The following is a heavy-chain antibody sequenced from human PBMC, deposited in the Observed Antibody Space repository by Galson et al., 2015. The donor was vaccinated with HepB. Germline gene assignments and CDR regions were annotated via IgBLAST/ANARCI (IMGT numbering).Heavy chain of an antibody. J-gene: IGHJ4*02. D-gene: IGHD3-10*01. CDR2: IWYDGTKR. CDR1: GFIFGSYG. V-gene: IGHV3-33*08. CDR3: ARAGFFGDHYFDS. Sequence: SLRLSCAASGFIFGSYGMHWVRQAPGKGLEWVALIWYDGTKRYYVDSVKGRFTISRDNSKSTRYLQMNSLRTEDTAVYYCARAGFFGDHYFDSWGQGTLVTVSS.